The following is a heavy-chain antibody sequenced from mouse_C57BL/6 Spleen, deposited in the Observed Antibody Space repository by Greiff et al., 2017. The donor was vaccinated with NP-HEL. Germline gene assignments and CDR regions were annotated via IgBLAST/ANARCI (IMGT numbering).Heavy chain of an antibody. J-gene: IGHJ2*01. CDR1: GYTFTDYY. CDR2: INPNNGGT. V-gene: IGHV1-26*01. Sequence: EVQLQQSGPELVKPGASVKISCKASGYTFTDYYMNWVKQSHGKSLEWIGDINPNNGGTSYNQKFKGKATLTVDKSSSTAYMELRSLTSEDSAVYYCASYSCFDYWGQGTTLTVSS. CDR3: ASYSCFDY. D-gene: IGHD1-1*01.